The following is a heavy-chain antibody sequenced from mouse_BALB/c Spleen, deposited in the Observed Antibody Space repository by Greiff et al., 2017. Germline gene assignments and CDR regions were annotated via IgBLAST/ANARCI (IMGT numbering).Heavy chain of an antibody. CDR2: ISDGGSYT. Sequence: DVQLVESGGGLVKPGGSLKLSCAASGFTFSDYYMYWVRQTPEKRLEWVATISDGGSYTYYPDSVKGRFTISRDNAKNNLYLQMSSLKSEDTAMYYCARGDYYGSSYDAMDYWGQGTSVTVSS. J-gene: IGHJ4*01. V-gene: IGHV5-4*02. CDR3: ARGDYYGSSYDAMDY. CDR1: GFTFSDYY. D-gene: IGHD1-1*01.